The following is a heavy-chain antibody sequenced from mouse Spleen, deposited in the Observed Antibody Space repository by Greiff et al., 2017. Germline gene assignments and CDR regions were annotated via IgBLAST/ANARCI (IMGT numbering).Heavy chain of an antibody. CDR3: AREGFYYAMDY. J-gene: IGHJ4*01. CDR1: GYAFSSSW. Sequence: QVQLKESGPELVKPGASVKISCKASGYAFSSSWMNWVKQRPGKGLEWIGRIYPGDGDTNYNGKFKGKATLTADKSSSTAYMQLSSLTSEDSAVYFCAREGFYYAMDYWGQGTSVTVSS. CDR2: IYPGDGDT. V-gene: IGHV1-82*01. D-gene: IGHD3-3*01.